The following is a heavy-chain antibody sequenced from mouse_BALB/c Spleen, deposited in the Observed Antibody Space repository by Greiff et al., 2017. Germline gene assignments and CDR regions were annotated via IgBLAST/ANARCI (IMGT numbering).Heavy chain of an antibody. Sequence: VKLVESGPGLVAPSQSLSITCTVSGFSLTSYGVHWVRQPPGKGLEWLGVIWAGGSTNYNSALMSRLSISKDKSKCQVFLKMNSLQTDDTAMYYCARAGSSYWFAYWGQGTLVTVSA. CDR1: GFSLTSYG. J-gene: IGHJ3*01. CDR2: IWAGGST. D-gene: IGHD1-1*01. CDR3: ARAGSSYWFAY. V-gene: IGHV2-9*02.